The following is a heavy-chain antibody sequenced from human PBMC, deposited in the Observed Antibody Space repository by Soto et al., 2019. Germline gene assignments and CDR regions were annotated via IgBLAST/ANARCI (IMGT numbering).Heavy chain of an antibody. D-gene: IGHD3-10*01. CDR2: TYYSGNT. Sequence: PSETLSLTCTVSGGSISSGDYYWSWIRQPPGKGLEWIGYTYYSGNTYYNPSLKSRVTISVDTSKNQFSLKLNSVTAADTAVYYCASLWFGEFFWGQGTLVTVSS. J-gene: IGHJ4*02. V-gene: IGHV4-30-4*01. CDR3: ASLWFGEFF. CDR1: GGSISSGDYY.